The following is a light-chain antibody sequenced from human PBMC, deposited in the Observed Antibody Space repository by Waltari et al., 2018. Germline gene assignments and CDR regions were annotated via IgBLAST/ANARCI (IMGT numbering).Light chain of an antibody. CDR3: SSYSSSSTLAVV. CDR1: SSDVGAFDY. CDR2: DVS. V-gene: IGLV2-14*03. J-gene: IGLJ3*02. Sequence: QSALPQPAPVSGSPGQSITTPGTGTSSDVGAFDYVPWYQQHPGKAPKLIIYDVSDRPSGVSDRFSGSKSVNTASLTISGLQAEDEGYYYCSSYSSSSTLAVVFGGGTKLTVL.